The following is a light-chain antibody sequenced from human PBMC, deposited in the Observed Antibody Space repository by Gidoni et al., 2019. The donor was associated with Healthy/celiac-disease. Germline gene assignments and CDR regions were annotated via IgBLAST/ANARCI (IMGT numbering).Light chain of an antibody. CDR2: GAS. CDR3: QQYGSSSFT. J-gene: IGKJ4*01. CDR1: QSVSSSY. Sequence: IVWTQSPGTLSWSPGERATRSCRSSQSVSSSYLAWYQQKPGQAPRLLIYGASSRATGIPDRCSGSGSGTDFTLTISRLEPEDFAVYYCQQYGSSSFTFGGGTKVEIK. V-gene: IGKV3-20*01.